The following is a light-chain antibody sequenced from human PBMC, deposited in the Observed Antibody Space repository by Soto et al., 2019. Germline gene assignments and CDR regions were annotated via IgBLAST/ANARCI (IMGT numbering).Light chain of an antibody. CDR3: SSYAVNNNYV. J-gene: IGLJ1*01. V-gene: IGLV2-8*01. CDR1: SSDVGGYNY. CDR2: EVT. Sequence: QSALTQPPSASGSPGQSVTISCTGTSSDVGGYNYVSWYQQHPGKAPELMIYEVTKRPSGVPDRFSGSKSGNTASLTVSGLQAEAEADYYCSSYAVNNNYVFGTGTKVTVL.